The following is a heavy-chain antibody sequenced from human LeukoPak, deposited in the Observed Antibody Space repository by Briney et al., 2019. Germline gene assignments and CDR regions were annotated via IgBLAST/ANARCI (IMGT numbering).Heavy chain of an antibody. D-gene: IGHD2-8*01. Sequence: PGGSLRLSCAASGFTFSSYEMNWVRQATGKGLEWVSYISSSGSTIYYADSVKGRFTISRDNSKNSLYLQMNSLRTEDTALYYCAKDGRMVYATAGYMDVWGKGTTVTVSS. CDR2: ISSSGSTI. CDR1: GFTFSSYE. J-gene: IGHJ6*03. CDR3: AKDGRMVYATAGYMDV. V-gene: IGHV3-48*03.